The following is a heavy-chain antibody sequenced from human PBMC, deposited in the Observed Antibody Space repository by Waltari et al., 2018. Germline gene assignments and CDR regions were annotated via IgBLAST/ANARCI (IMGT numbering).Heavy chain of an antibody. Sequence: QGQLVQSGAEVKKPGASLKVSCKASEYIFTAFYLHRVRQAPGQGLEWMGGIIPIFGTANYAQKFQGRVTITTDESTSTAYMELSSLRSEDTAVYYCARSYCGGDCYAYFDYWGQGTLVTVSS. V-gene: IGHV1-69*01. CDR3: ARSYCGGDCYAYFDY. CDR2: IIPIFGTA. J-gene: IGHJ4*02. CDR1: EYIFTAFY. D-gene: IGHD2-21*01.